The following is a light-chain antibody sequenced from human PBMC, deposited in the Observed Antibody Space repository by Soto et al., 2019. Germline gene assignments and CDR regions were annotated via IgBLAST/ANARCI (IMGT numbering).Light chain of an antibody. CDR3: QQYNTFSFT. CDR1: RAISDW. J-gene: IGKJ2*01. V-gene: IGKV1-5*03. CDR2: RAS. Sequence: QMTQSPSTLSASLGDRVTITCRASRAISDWLAWYQQRPGKAPKLLIYRASRLESGVPSRFSGSGSGTEFTLTISGLQPDDFATYYCQQYNTFSFTFGQGTKLEI.